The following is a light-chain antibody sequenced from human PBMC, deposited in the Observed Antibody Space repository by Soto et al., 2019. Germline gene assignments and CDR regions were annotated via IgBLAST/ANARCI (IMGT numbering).Light chain of an antibody. Sequence: QSVLTQPASVSGSPGQSITISCTGTTNDVGSSNYVSWYNQHPGKAPRLLMYEVSNRPSGVSNRFSGSKSGDTASLTISGLQPEDDSDFYCSSKTTSGTVVFGGGTKLTVL. V-gene: IGLV2-14*01. J-gene: IGLJ2*01. CDR2: EVS. CDR1: TNDVGSSNY. CDR3: SSKTTSGTVV.